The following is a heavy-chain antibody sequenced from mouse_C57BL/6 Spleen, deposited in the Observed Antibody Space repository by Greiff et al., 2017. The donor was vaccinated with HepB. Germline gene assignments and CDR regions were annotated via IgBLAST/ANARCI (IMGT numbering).Heavy chain of an antibody. D-gene: IGHD1-1*01. CDR2: ISDGGSYT. Sequence: EVQLQQSGGGLVKPGGSLKLSCAASGFTFSSYAMSWVRQTPEKRLEWVATISDGGSYTYYPDNVKGRFTISRDNAKNNLYLQMSHLKSEDTAMYYCARENDYYGSSWFDYWGQGTTLTVSS. CDR1: GFTFSSYA. J-gene: IGHJ2*01. CDR3: ARENDYYGSSWFDY. V-gene: IGHV5-4*01.